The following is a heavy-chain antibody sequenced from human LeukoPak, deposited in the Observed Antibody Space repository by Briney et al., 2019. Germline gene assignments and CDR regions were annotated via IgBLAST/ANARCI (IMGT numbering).Heavy chain of an antibody. V-gene: IGHV3-33*01. J-gene: IGHJ3*02. CDR3: ARTPFLRRGHRQDIVVVPAAIGAFDI. CDR1: GFTFSSYG. CDR2: IWYDGSNK. D-gene: IGHD2-2*01. Sequence: GGSLRLSCAASGFTFSSYGMHWVRQAPGKGLEWVAVIWYDGSNKYYADSVKGRFTISRDNSKNTLYLQMNSLRAEDTAVYYCARTPFLRRGHRQDIVVVPAAIGAFDIWGQGTMVTVSS.